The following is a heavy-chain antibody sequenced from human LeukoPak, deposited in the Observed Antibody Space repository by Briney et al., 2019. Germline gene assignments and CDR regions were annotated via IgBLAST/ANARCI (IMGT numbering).Heavy chain of an antibody. D-gene: IGHD2-2*01. CDR2: IFYAGDT. CDR1: GFSISSGYF. Sequence: SETLYLSCAASGFSISSGYFWGWLRQPPGRGLELIASIFYAGDTYYNPSLKSRVTMLEDTSNNQFSLRLSSVTTADAAVYYCARRISTRRGETCDSTICYFDYWGPGILVTVSS. V-gene: IGHV4-38-2*01. J-gene: IGHJ4*02. CDR3: ARRISTRRGETCDSTICYFDY.